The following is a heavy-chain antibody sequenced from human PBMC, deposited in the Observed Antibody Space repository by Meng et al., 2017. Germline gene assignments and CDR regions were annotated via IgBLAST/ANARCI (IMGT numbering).Heavy chain of an antibody. V-gene: IGHV1-18*01. Sequence: QVRLGQSGAEVKKPGASVKVSCKASGYTFTSYGISWVRQAPGQGLEWMGWISAYNGNTDYAQKFLGRVTLTTDTSTNTGYMELRSLTSDDTAVYYCATRGNPYLDCWGQGTLVTVSS. J-gene: IGHJ4*02. CDR3: ATRGNPYLDC. CDR2: ISAYNGNT. CDR1: GYTFTSYG.